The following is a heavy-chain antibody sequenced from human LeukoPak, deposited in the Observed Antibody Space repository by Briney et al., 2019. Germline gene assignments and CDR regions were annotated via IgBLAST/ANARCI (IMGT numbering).Heavy chain of an antibody. CDR1: GFTFSSYA. J-gene: IGHJ5*02. CDR2: ISSSSSYI. D-gene: IGHD4-17*01. CDR3: ARGGRLYGDPRDNWFDP. Sequence: TAGGSLRLSRAASGFTFSSYAMSWVRQAPGKGLEWVSSISSSSSYIYYADSVKGRFTISRDNAKNSLYLQMNSLRAEDTAVYYCARGGRLYGDPRDNWFDPWGQGTLVTVSS. V-gene: IGHV3-21*01.